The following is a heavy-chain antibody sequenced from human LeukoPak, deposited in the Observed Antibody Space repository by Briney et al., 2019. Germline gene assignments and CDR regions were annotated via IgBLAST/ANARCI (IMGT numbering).Heavy chain of an antibody. CDR3: ASHWGSPVN. CDR1: GFTFSSYW. CDR2: IKQDGSEE. V-gene: IGHV3-7*01. J-gene: IGHJ4*02. Sequence: GGSLRLSCAASGFTFSSYWMSWVRQAPGRGLEWVANIKQDGSEEYYVDSVKGRVTISRENAKNSLYLQMNSLRAEDTAVYYCASHWGSPVNWGQGTLVTVSS. D-gene: IGHD7-27*01.